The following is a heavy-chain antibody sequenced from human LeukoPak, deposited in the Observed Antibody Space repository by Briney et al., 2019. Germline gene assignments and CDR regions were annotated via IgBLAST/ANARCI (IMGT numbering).Heavy chain of an antibody. D-gene: IGHD1-1*01. CDR3: ARTNDWATVDF. Sequence: PSETLSLTCTVSGGSISSSNFYWGWIRHPPGKGLEWIGSVYSSGNTYYNPSLKSRVTISVDTSKNQFSLRLNSVTATDTAVYYCARTNDWATVDFWGQGTLVTVSS. CDR2: VYSSGNT. V-gene: IGHV4-39*01. CDR1: GGSISSSNFY. J-gene: IGHJ4*02.